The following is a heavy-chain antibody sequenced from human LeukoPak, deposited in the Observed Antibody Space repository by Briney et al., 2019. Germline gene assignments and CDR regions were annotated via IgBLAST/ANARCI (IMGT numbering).Heavy chain of an antibody. CDR3: AGFYGSVTYTYFDS. V-gene: IGHV4-39*01. D-gene: IGHD3-10*01. J-gene: IGHJ4*02. Sequence: SETLSLTCTVSGVSISNTGYYWGWVRQPPGKGLEWIGTIFYSGSAYYTPSLRSRVSMSLDTSKNQFSLNLSSVTAADTALYFCAGFYGSVTYTYFDSWGQGTLVTVSS. CDR2: IFYSGSA. CDR1: GVSISNTGYY.